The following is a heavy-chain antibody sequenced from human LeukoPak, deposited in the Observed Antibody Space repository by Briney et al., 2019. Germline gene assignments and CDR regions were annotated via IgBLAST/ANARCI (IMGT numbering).Heavy chain of an antibody. CDR2: IKQDGSEK. J-gene: IGHJ4*02. CDR3: ARDSDNWAFDY. V-gene: IGHV3-7*01. Sequence: GGSLRLSCAASGFTFSRYWMSWVRQAPGKGLEWVANIKQDGSEKYYVDSVKGRFTISRDNAKNSLYLQMNSLRAEDTAVYYCARDSDNWAFDYWGQGTLVTVSS. CDR1: GFTFSRYW. D-gene: IGHD1-20*01.